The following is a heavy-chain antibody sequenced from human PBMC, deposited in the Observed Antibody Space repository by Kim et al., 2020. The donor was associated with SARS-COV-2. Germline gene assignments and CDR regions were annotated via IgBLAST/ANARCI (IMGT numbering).Heavy chain of an antibody. CDR1: GFTFSSYG. J-gene: IGHJ6*02. Sequence: GGSLRLSCAASGFTFSSYGMHWVRQAPGKGLEWVAVIWYDGSNKYYADSVKGRFTISRDNSKNTLYLQMNSLRAEDTAVYYCARDLRYSSSWYNPKLYYYYYYGMDVWGQGTTVTVSS. CDR2: IWYDGSNK. V-gene: IGHV3-33*01. D-gene: IGHD6-13*01. CDR3: ARDLRYSSSWYNPKLYYYYYYGMDV.